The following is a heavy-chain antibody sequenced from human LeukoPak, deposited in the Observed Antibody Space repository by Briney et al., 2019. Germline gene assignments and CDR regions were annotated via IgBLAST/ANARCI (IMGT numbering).Heavy chain of an antibody. Sequence: PSETLSLTCTVSGGSISSSSYYWGWIRQPPGKGLEWIGSIYYSGSTYYNPSLKSRVTISVDTSKNQFSLKLSSVTAADTAVYYCARLWFGMVRGVIIYWFDPWGQGTLVTVSS. V-gene: IGHV4-39*01. CDR3: ARLWFGMVRGVIIYWFDP. CDR2: IYYSGST. D-gene: IGHD3-10*01. J-gene: IGHJ5*02. CDR1: GGSISSSSYY.